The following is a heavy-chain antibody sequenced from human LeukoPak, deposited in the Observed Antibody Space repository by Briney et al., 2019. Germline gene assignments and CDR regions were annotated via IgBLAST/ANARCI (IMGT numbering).Heavy chain of an antibody. CDR1: GYSFTSYW. V-gene: IGHV5-51*01. J-gene: IGHJ6*02. CDR2: IYPGDSDT. CDR3: ARRIDAAGTFYYYYGMDV. D-gene: IGHD6-13*01. Sequence: GESLKISCKGSGYSFTSYWIGWVRQMPGKGLEWMGIIYPGDSDTRYSPSFQGQVTISADKSISTAYLQWSSLKASDTAMYYCARRIDAAGTFYYYYGMDVWGQGTTVTVSS.